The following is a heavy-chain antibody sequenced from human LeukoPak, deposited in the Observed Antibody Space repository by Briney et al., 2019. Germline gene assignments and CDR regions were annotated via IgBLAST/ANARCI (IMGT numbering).Heavy chain of an antibody. D-gene: IGHD3-10*01. V-gene: IGHV4-59*12. Sequence: SETLSLTCTVSGASITSYYWSWIRQPPGKGLEWIGFFSYSGSANYNPSLKSRVTISVDTSKNQFSLSLTSVTAADTAVYYCARESWFGELFPIGWFDPWGQGTLVTVSS. J-gene: IGHJ5*02. CDR3: ARESWFGELFPIGWFDP. CDR2: FSYSGSA. CDR1: GASITSYY.